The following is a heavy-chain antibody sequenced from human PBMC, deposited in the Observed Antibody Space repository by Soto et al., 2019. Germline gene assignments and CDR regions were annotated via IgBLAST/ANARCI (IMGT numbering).Heavy chain of an antibody. CDR1: GFTFSSYS. D-gene: IGHD4-17*01. CDR2: ISSSSSYI. J-gene: IGHJ6*02. Sequence: EVQLVESGGGLVKPGGSLRLSCAASGFTFSSYSMNWVRQAPGKGLEWVSSISSSSSYIYYADSVKGRFTISRDNAKNSLYLQMNSLRAEHTAVYYCARDLDYGDYYYHYGLDVWGQGTTVTVSS. V-gene: IGHV3-21*01. CDR3: ARDLDYGDYYYHYGLDV.